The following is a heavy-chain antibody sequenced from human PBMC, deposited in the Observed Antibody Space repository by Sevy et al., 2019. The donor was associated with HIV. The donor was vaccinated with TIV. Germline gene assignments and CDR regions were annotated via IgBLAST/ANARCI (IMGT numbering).Heavy chain of an antibody. CDR3: AKDRSLRFLEWLLYG. CDR1: GFTFSSYA. Sequence: GGSLRLSCAASGFTFSSYAMHWVRQAPGKGLEWVAVISYDGSNKYYADSVKGRFTISRDNSKNTLYLQMNSLRAEDTAVYYCAKDRSLRFLEWLLYGWGQGTLVTVSS. D-gene: IGHD3-3*01. V-gene: IGHV3-30-3*01. CDR2: ISYDGSNK. J-gene: IGHJ4*02.